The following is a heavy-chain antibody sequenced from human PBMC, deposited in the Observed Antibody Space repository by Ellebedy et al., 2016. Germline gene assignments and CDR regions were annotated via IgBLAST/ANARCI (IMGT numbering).Heavy chain of an antibody. CDR2: IKQDGSEK. CDR3: ARDVGCTSCRVYYMDV. D-gene: IGHD2-2*01. CDR1: GFTFSSYW. J-gene: IGHJ6*03. V-gene: IGHV3-7*01. Sequence: GESLKISXAASGFTFSSYWMSWVRQAPGKGLEWVANIKQDGSEKYYVDSVKGRFTISRDNAKNSLYLQMNSLRAEDTAVYYCARDVGCTSCRVYYMDVWGKGTTVTVSS.